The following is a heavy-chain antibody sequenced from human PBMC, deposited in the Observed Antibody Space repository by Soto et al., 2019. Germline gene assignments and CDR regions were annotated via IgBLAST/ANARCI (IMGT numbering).Heavy chain of an antibody. CDR2: IYHSGKT. D-gene: IGHD3-22*01. J-gene: IGHJ5*02. Sequence: NPSETLSLTCVVSGYSISSGYYWAWVRQPPGKELEWIGSIYHSGKTYYKPSLRSRVTVSVDTSKNQFFMKLISVTAADTAVYYCARDKRVTMIGGWFDPWGQGTLVTVSS. CDR3: ARDKRVTMIGGWFDP. V-gene: IGHV4-38-2*02. CDR1: GYSISSGYY.